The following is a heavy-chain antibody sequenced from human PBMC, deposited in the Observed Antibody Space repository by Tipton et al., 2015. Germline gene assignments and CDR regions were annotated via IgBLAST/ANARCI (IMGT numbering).Heavy chain of an antibody. D-gene: IGHD3-22*01. J-gene: IGHJ4*01. CDR2: IYFSGNT. V-gene: IGHV4-59*11. CDR3: ARGSDYYDRTKYFDY. CDR1: GGSISTHF. Sequence: LRLSCTISGGSISTHFWNWIRQPPGKGLEWIGYIYFSGNTNYNPSLKSRVTISVDTSRNQFSLNLSSVTAADTAVYYCARGSDYYDRTKYFDYWGHGTLVTVAS.